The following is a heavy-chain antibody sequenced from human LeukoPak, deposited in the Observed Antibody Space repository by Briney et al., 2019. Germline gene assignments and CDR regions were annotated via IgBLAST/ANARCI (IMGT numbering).Heavy chain of an antibody. CDR2: IRSKADGGTI. CDR1: GFTFNNVW. V-gene: IGHV3-15*01. Sequence: GGSLRLSCEASGFTFNNVWMNWVRQAPGKGREWVGRIRSKADGGTIDYAAPVKARFTISRDDSKNTMYLQMSSLKTEDTAVYYCTTYSSKDAFDIWGQGTMVTVSS. CDR3: TTYSSKDAFDI. J-gene: IGHJ3*02. D-gene: IGHD6-13*01.